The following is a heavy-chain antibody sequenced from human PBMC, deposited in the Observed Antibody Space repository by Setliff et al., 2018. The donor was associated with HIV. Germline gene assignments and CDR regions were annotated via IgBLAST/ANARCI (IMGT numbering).Heavy chain of an antibody. Sequence: SETLSLTCTVSGGSISSYNWSWIRQPAGKGLEWIGSIYTSASTNYSPTIKSRVTMSVDKSKNQFSLKMSVVTAADTAVYYCARDLSRVYAFDSWGQGTMVTVSS. CDR1: GGSISSYN. V-gene: IGHV4-4*07. D-gene: IGHD3-3*02. CDR2: IYTSAST. CDR3: ARDLSRVYAFDS. J-gene: IGHJ3*02.